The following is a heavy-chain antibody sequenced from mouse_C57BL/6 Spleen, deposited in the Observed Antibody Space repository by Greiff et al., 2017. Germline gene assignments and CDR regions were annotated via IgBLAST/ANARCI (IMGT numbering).Heavy chain of an antibody. J-gene: IGHJ1*03. CDR2: INPSSGYT. Sequence: VQLQQSGAELSGRGAVVKMSCKASGYTFTSYTMHWVKQRPGQGLEWIGYINPSSGYTKYNQKFKDKATLTADKSSSTAYMQLSSLTSEDSAVYYCARPRWYSNYGYFDVWGTGTTVTVSS. V-gene: IGHV1-4*01. CDR1: GYTFTSYT. D-gene: IGHD2-5*01. CDR3: ARPRWYSNYGYFDV.